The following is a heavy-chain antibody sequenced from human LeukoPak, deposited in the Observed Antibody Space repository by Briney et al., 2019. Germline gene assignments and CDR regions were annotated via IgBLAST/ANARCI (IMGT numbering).Heavy chain of an antibody. CDR2: TYYRSKWYS. V-gene: IGHV6-1*01. Sequence: SQTHSLTCAISGDSVSSNSAAWNWIRQSPSRGLEWLGRTYYRSKWYSDYAVSVKSRITINPDTSKNQFSLQLNSVTPEDTAVYYCARVPTVTSYYYYGMDVWGQGTTVTVSS. CDR1: GDSVSSNSAA. CDR3: ARVPTVTSYYYYGMDV. D-gene: IGHD4-17*01. J-gene: IGHJ6*02.